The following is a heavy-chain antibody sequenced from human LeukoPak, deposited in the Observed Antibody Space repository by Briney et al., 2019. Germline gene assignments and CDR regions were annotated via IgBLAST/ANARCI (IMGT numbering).Heavy chain of an antibody. J-gene: IGHJ6*02. D-gene: IGHD6-19*01. Sequence: GGSLRLSCTASGFTFGDYAMSWVRQAPGKGLEWVGFIRSKAYGGTTEYAASVKGRFTISRDDSKSIAYLQMNSLKTEDTAVYYCTRDSSGWYLIGYYYYDMDVWGQGTTVTVSS. CDR1: GFTFGDYA. CDR2: IRSKAYGGTT. V-gene: IGHV3-49*04. CDR3: TRDSSGWYLIGYYYYDMDV.